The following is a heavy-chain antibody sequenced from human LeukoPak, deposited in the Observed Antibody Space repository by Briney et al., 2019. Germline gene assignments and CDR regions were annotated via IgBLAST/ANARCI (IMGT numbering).Heavy chain of an antibody. Sequence: ASVKVSCKASGYTFTSYYMHWVRQAPGQGLEWMGIINPSGGSTSYAQKFQGRVTMTRDTSTSTVYMELSSLRFEDTAVYYCARDRGPQMWELFLWGQGTLVTVSS. CDR2: INPSGGST. CDR3: ARDRGPQMWELFL. CDR1: GYTFTSYY. V-gene: IGHV1-46*01. J-gene: IGHJ4*02. D-gene: IGHD1-26*01.